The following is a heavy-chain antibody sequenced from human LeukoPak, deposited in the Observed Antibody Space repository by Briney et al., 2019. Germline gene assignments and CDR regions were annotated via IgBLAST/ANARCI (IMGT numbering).Heavy chain of an antibody. CDR1: GFTFSSYG. Sequence: PGGSLRLSCAASGFTFSSYGMHWVRQAPGKGLEWVAVISYDGSNKYYADSVKGRFTISRDNSKNTLYLQMNSLRAEDTAVYYCAKDPAYDSSGYSPYRGQGTLVTVSS. CDR2: ISYDGSNK. V-gene: IGHV3-30*18. CDR3: AKDPAYDSSGYSPY. D-gene: IGHD3-22*01. J-gene: IGHJ4*02.